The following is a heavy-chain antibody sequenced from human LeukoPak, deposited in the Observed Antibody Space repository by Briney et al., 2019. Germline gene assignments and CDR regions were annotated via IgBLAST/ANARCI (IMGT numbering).Heavy chain of an antibody. CDR2: ISGSGGST. Sequence: PGGSLRLSRAASGFTFSSYAMSWVRQAPGKGLEWVSAISGSGGSTYYADSVKGRFTISRDNSKNTLYLQMNSLRAEDTAVYYCAKGTIFGVVIMYFDYWGQGTLVTVSS. CDR3: AKGTIFGVVIMYFDY. V-gene: IGHV3-23*01. J-gene: IGHJ4*02. D-gene: IGHD3-3*01. CDR1: GFTFSSYA.